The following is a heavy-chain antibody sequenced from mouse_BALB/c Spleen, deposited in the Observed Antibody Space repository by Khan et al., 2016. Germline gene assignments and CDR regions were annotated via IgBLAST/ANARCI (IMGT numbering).Heavy chain of an antibody. J-gene: IGHJ4*01. D-gene: IGHD2-3*01. CDR3: ARGWYSMDY. CDR1: GYTFSNYW. CDR2: ILPGSGNS. V-gene: IGHV1-9*01. Sequence: QVQLKESGAELMKPGASVKISCKSTGYTFSNYWIEWVKQRPGHGLEWIGDILPGSGNSNYNENLKGKATFTADTSSNTAYMQLSSLTSEDSAVYYGARGWYSMDYWGQGTSVTVSS.